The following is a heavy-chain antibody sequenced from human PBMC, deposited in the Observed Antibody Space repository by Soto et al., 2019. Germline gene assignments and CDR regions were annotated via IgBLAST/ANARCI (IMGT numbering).Heavy chain of an antibody. J-gene: IGHJ4*02. Sequence: QVQLVESGGGVVQPGRSLRLSCAASGFTFSSYAMHWVRQAPGKGLEWVAVISYDGSNKYYADSVKGRFTISRDNSKNTLYLQMNSLRAEDTAVYYCARVREDYWGQGTLVTVSS. CDR3: ARVREDY. CDR1: GFTFSSYA. D-gene: IGHD1-26*01. V-gene: IGHV3-30-3*01. CDR2: ISYDGSNK.